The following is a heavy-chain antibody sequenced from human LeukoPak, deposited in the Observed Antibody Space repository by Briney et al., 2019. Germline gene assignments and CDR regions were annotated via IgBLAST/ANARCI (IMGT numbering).Heavy chain of an antibody. CDR2: ISGSGGST. CDR3: AKDRGLRNQWLQLTHDY. J-gene: IGHJ4*02. CDR1: GFTFSSYA. V-gene: IGHV3-23*01. Sequence: PGGSLRLSCAASGFTFSSYAMSWVRQAPGKGLDWVSTISGSGGSTYYADSVKGRFTISRDNAKNSLYLQMNSLRAEDTALYYCAKDRGLRNQWLQLTHDYWGQGTLVSASS. D-gene: IGHD5-24*01.